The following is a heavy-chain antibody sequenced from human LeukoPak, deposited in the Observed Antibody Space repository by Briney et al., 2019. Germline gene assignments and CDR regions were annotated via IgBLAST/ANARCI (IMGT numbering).Heavy chain of an antibody. CDR1: GFTFSNYN. J-gene: IGHJ4*02. CDR3: ARDLKSGYSFGFDL. Sequence: GGSLRLSCAASGFTFSNYNMNWVRQAPGKGLEWVSYISSSSSTIYYADSVKGRFTISRDNAKNSLYLQMNSLRAEDTAVYYCARDLKSGYSFGFDLWGQGTLVTVSP. V-gene: IGHV3-48*01. CDR2: ISSSSSTI. D-gene: IGHD5-18*01.